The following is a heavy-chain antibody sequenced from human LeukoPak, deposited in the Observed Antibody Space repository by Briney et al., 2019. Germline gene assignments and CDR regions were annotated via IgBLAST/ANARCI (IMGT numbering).Heavy chain of an antibody. CDR2: INWNGGRT. CDR3: ARGLGSSGWYGGVDY. V-gene: IGHV3-20*01. D-gene: IGHD6-19*01. CDR1: GFTFDDYG. Sequence: GGSLRLSCAASGFTFDDYGMSWGRQAPGKGMEGVSGINWNGGRTDYADSVKGGFTISRDNAKNSLYLQMNSLRAEDTALYHCARGLGSSGWYGGVDYWGQGTLVTVSS. J-gene: IGHJ4*02.